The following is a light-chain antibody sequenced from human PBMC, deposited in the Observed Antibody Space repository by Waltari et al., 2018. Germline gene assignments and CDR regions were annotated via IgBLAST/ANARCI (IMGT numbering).Light chain of an antibody. V-gene: IGLV2-14*03. CDR2: DVN. CDR1: SSDVGGYHY. CDR3: TSYTSSSTYV. J-gene: IGLJ1*01. Sequence: QSALTQPASVSGSPGQSITIPCTGTSSDVGGYHYVSCYQHHPGKAPKLMIYDVNKRPSGVSDRFSGSKSGNTASLTISGLQTEDEADYYCTSYTSSSTYVFGIGTKVTVL.